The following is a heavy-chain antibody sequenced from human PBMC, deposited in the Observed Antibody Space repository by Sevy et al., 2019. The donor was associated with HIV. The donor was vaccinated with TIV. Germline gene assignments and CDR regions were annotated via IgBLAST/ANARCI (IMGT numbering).Heavy chain of an antibody. Sequence: GGSLRLSCAASGFPFSSYSFYWVRQAPGKGLEYVSAIGSDGETTLYASSVKGRFTISRDNCKNTVFLQMGRLRSEDMGVYYCSGDSGTDHAFDLWGRGTMVTVSS. D-gene: IGHD1-26*01. V-gene: IGHV3-64*01. CDR1: GFPFSSYS. CDR3: SGDSGTDHAFDL. CDR2: IGSDGETT. J-gene: IGHJ3*01.